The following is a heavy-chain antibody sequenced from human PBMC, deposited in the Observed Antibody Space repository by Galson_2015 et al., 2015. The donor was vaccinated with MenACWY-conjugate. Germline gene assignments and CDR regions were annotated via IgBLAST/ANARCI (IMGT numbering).Heavy chain of an antibody. V-gene: IGHV2-5*02. J-gene: IGHJ3*01. D-gene: IGHD2-2*01. Sequence: PALVKPTQTLTLPCTFSGFSLSTSRGGVGWIRQPPGQALEWLSLIYWDDEKRYSPSLKSRLTITKDTSKNQVVLSMTNMDPVDTATYYCAHSPYCSTTSCYAARAFDVWGQGTVVTVSS. CDR3: AHSPYCSTTSCYAARAFDV. CDR2: IYWDDEK. CDR1: GFSLSTSRGG.